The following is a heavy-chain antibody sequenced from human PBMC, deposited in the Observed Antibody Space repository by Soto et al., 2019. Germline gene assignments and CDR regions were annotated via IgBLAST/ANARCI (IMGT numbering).Heavy chain of an antibody. J-gene: IGHJ4*02. CDR1: GGTFSSYA. D-gene: IGHD6-13*01. CDR3: ACLFGIAAAANTFDY. V-gene: IGHV1-69*01. Sequence: QVQLVQSGAEVKKPGSSVKVSCKASGGTFSSYAISWVRQAPGQGLEWMGGIIPIFGTAIYAQKFRGRVTITADESTSTAYMELSSLRSEDTAVYYCACLFGIAAAANTFDYWGQGTLVTVSS. CDR2: IIPIFGTA.